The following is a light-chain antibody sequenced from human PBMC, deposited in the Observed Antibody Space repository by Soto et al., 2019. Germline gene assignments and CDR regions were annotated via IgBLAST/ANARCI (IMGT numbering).Light chain of an antibody. J-gene: IGKJ5*01. Sequence: VVLTQSPGTLSLSPGERATLSCRASQTVSSNHLAWYQQKPGQAPRLLIYGASSRATGIPDRFSGSGSGTEFTLTISRLEPEDFAVYYCQQYHNSATFGQGTRLEIK. V-gene: IGKV3-20*01. CDR3: QQYHNSAT. CDR1: QTVSSNH. CDR2: GAS.